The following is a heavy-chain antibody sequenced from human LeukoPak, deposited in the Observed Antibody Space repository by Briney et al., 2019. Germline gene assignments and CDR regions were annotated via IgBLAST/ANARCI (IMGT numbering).Heavy chain of an antibody. V-gene: IGHV4-59*01. CDR2: IYYSGST. J-gene: IGHJ4*02. CDR3: ARGLYDYGDYVKTHMQNIVYFDY. Sequence: SETLSLTCTVSGGSISSYYWSWIRQPPGKGLEWIGYIYYSGSTNYNPSLKSRVTISVDTSKNQFSLKLSSVTAADTAVYYCARGLYDYGDYVKTHMQNIVYFDYWGQGTLVTVSS. D-gene: IGHD4-17*01. CDR1: GGSISSYY.